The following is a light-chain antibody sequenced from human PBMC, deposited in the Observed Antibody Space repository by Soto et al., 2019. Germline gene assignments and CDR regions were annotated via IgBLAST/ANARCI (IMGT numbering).Light chain of an antibody. V-gene: IGKV3-15*01. CDR3: QQYNNRPPL. CDR2: GPS. J-gene: IGKJ1*01. CDR1: QSVSSN. Sequence: MVLTQSPATLSVSPGERATLSCRASQSVSSNLAWYQQKPGQTPRLLIHGPSTRATGIPARFSGSGSGTEFTLTISSLQSEDFAVYYCQQYNNRPPLFGQGTKVDIK.